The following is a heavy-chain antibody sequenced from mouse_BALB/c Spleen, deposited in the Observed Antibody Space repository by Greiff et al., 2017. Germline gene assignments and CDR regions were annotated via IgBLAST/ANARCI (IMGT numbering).Heavy chain of an antibody. CDR2: INPYNGDT. CDR1: GYSFTGYF. J-gene: IGHJ2*01. Sequence: EVQRVESGPELVKPGASVKISCKASGYSFTGYFMNWVMQSHGKSLEWIGRINPYNGDTFYNQKFKGKATLTVDKSSSTAHMELRSLASEDSAVYYCARYYDYFDYWGQGTTLTVAS. D-gene: IGHD2-4*01. CDR3: ARYYDYFDY. V-gene: IGHV1-20*02.